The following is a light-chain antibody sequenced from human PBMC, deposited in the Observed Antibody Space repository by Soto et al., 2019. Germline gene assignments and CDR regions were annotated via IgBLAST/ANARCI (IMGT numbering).Light chain of an antibody. CDR3: QVWDSSSDHVV. J-gene: IGLJ2*01. CDR2: YDS. V-gene: IGLV3-21*04. Sequence: SYELTQPPSGSVAPGKTARITCGGTNIGSKSAHWYQQKPGQAPVLVIYYDSDRPSGIPERFSGSNAGNTATLTISRVEAGDEADYYCQVWDSSSDHVVFGGGTKVTVL. CDR1: NIGSKS.